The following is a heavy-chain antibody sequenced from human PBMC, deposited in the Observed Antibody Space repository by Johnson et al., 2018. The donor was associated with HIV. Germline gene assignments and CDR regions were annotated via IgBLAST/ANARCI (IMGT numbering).Heavy chain of an antibody. D-gene: IGHD1-26*01. J-gene: IGHJ3*02. CDR1: GFTFSSYG. CDR2: INWNGGST. CDR3: ARRSGTWDAFDI. Sequence: VQLVESGGGVVQPGRSLRLSCAASGFTFSSYGMSWVRQAPGKGLEWVSGINWNGGSTGYADSVKGRFTISRDNAKNSLYLQMNSLRAEDTALYYCARRSGTWDAFDIWGQGTMVTVSS. V-gene: IGHV3-20*04.